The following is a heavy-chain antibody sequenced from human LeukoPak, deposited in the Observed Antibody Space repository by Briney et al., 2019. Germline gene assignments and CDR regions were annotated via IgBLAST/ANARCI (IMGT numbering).Heavy chain of an antibody. CDR1: GFTFSTYW. D-gene: IGHD3-10*01. V-gene: IGHV3-74*03. CDR3: ARDYAGSPDY. Sequence: GGSLRLSCTASGFTFSTYWINWVRQSPGKGLVWVALINGDGSTTTHADSVKGRFTISRDNAKNTAYLQMNSLRDEDTAVYYCARDYAGSPDYWGQGTLVTVSS. CDR2: INGDGSTT. J-gene: IGHJ4*02.